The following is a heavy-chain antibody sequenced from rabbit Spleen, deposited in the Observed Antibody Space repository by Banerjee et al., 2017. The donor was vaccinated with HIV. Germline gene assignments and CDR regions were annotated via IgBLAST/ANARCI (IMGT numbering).Heavy chain of an antibody. CDR2: IDTGSSGFT. V-gene: IGHV1S40*01. CDR1: GFSFSSSSY. CDR3: ARDTSSSFSSYGMDL. D-gene: IGHD1-1*01. J-gene: IGHJ6*01. Sequence: QSLEESGGDLVKPGASLTLTCTASGFSFSSSSYMCWVRQAPGKGLEWIACIDTGSSGFTYFANWAKGRLTSSKTSSTTVTLQMTSLTAADTAAYFCARDTSSSFSSYGMDLWGQGTLVTVS.